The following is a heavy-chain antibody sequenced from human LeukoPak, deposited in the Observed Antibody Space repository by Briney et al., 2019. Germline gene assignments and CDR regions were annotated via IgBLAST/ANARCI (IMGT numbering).Heavy chain of an antibody. J-gene: IGHJ1*01. D-gene: IGHD4-17*01. CDR2: ISSSSSYI. V-gene: IGHV3-21*04. Sequence: GGSLRLSCAASGFTFSSYSMNWVRQAPGKGLEWVSSISSSSSYIYYADSVKGRFTISRDNAKNSLYLQMNSLRAEDTAVYYCAKAGTTVTADPAEYFQHWGQGTLVTVSS. CDR3: AKAGTTVTADPAEYFQH. CDR1: GFTFSSYS.